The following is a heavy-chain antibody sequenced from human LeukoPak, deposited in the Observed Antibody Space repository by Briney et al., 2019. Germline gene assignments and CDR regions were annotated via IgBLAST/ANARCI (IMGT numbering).Heavy chain of an antibody. D-gene: IGHD3-22*01. V-gene: IGHV3-33*01. CDR2: IWYDGSNK. Sequence: GSLRLSCAASGFTFSSYGMHWVRQAPGKGLEWVAVIWYDGSNKYYADSVKGRFTISRDNSKNTLYLQMNSLRAEDTAVYYCARDYSPGYYYDSSGYSPFDYWGQGTLVTVSS. J-gene: IGHJ4*02. CDR1: GFTFSSYG. CDR3: ARDYSPGYYYDSSGYSPFDY.